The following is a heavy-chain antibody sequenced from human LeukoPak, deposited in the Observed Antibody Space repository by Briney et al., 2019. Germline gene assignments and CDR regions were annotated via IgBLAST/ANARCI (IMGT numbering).Heavy chain of an antibody. D-gene: IGHD3-3*01. CDR2: IYYSGST. CDR1: GGSFSGYY. V-gene: IGHV4-30-4*01. CDR3: ARYGYYDFWSGYINWFDP. J-gene: IGHJ5*02. Sequence: PSETLSLTCAVYGGSFSGYYWSWIRQPPGKGLEWIGYIYYSGSTYYNPSLKSRVTISVDTSKNQFSLKLSSVTAADTAVYYCARYGYYDFWSGYINWFDPWGQGTLVTVSS.